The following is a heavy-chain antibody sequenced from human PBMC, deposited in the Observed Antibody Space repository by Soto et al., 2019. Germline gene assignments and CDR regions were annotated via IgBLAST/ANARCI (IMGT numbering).Heavy chain of an antibody. CDR3: STELHTGYCGGASCFSHAFDI. J-gene: IGHJ3*02. CDR2: IKSKTDGGTT. D-gene: IGHD2-15*01. Sequence: EVPLVESGGGLVKPGGSLRLSCAASGFTVTNAWMSWVRQAPGKGLEWVGRIKSKTDGGTTDYAAPVKGRFTISGDVSKXXLXRRXKSLKAVATAVYYCSTELHTGYCGGASCFSHAFDIWGQGTMVTVSS. V-gene: IGHV3-15*07. CDR1: GFTVTNAW.